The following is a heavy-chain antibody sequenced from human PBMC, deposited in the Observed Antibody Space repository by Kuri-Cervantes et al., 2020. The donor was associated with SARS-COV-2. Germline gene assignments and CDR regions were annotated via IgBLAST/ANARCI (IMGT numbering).Heavy chain of an antibody. CDR1: GFTFSSFA. CDR2: ISGSGATT. CDR3: AKGTDVDFWSGTTTLDY. D-gene: IGHD3-3*01. Sequence: GESLKISCAASGFTFSSFALSWVRQAPGKGLEWVSSISGSGATTFFADSVKGRFTISRDNSKNTLYLQMNSLRVEDTAVYFCAKGTDVDFWSGTTTLDYWGQGTLVTV. J-gene: IGHJ4*02. V-gene: IGHV3-23*01.